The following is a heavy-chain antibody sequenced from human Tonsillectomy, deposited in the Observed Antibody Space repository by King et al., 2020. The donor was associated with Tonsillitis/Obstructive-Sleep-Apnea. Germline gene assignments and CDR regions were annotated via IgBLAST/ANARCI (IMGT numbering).Heavy chain of an antibody. CDR3: ATLPGDYGDYLEDY. Sequence: QLVQSGAEVKKPGASVKVSCKVSGYTLTELSMHWVRQAPGKGLEWMGDFDPEDGETIYAQKFQGRVTMTEDTSTDTAYMELSSLRSEDTAVYYCATLPGDYGDYLEDYWGQGTLVTVSS. CDR2: FDPEDGET. D-gene: IGHD4-17*01. J-gene: IGHJ4*02. CDR1: GYTLTELS. V-gene: IGHV1-24*01.